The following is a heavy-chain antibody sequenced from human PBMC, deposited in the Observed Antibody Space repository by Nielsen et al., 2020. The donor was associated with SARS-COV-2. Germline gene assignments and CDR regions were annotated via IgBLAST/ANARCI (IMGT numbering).Heavy chain of an antibody. Sequence: GGSLRPSCAASGFTFSSYGMHWVRQAPGKGLEWVAVIWYDGSNKYYADSVKGRFTISRDNSKNTLYLQMNSLRAEDTAVYYCASAGRDYYDSSGYDLGYWGQGTLVTVSS. V-gene: IGHV3-33*01. CDR3: ASAGRDYYDSSGYDLGY. CDR1: GFTFSSYG. CDR2: IWYDGSNK. J-gene: IGHJ4*02. D-gene: IGHD3-22*01.